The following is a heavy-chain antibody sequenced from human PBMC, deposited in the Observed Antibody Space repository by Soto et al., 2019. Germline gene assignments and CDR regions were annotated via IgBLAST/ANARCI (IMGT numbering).Heavy chain of an antibody. V-gene: IGHV1-3*01. J-gene: IGHJ5*02. Sequence: VASVKVSCKASGYTFTRYTMNWVRQAPGQRLEWMGWINPDNGNTKSSQKFQDRVIITRETSASTAYMDLSSLRSEDTAVYYCARGIATGQLDPWGQGTLVTVSS. D-gene: IGHD2-15*01. CDR2: INPDNGNT. CDR1: GYTFTRYT. CDR3: ARGIATGQLDP.